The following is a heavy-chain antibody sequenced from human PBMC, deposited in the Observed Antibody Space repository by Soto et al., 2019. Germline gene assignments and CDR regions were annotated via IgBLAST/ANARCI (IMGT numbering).Heavy chain of an antibody. D-gene: IGHD3-9*01. Sequence: PGGSLRLSCAASGFTFSSYGMHWVRQAPGKGLEWVAVISYDGSNKYYADSVKGRFTISRDNSKNTLYLQMNSLRAEDTAVYYCAKXCYDILTGYYRYYGMDVWGQGTTVTVSS. CDR3: AKXCYDILTGYYRYYGMDV. J-gene: IGHJ6*02. CDR1: GFTFSSYG. CDR2: ISYDGSNK. V-gene: IGHV3-30*18.